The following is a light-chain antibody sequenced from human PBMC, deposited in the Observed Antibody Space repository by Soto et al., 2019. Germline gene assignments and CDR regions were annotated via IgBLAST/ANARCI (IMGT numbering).Light chain of an antibody. CDR1: QSVSSN. J-gene: IGKJ1*01. CDR3: QQYNNWWT. Sequence: IVMTQSPATLSVSPGERATLSCRASQSVSSNLAWYQQKPGQATRLLIYGASMRATGIPARFSGSGSGTEFTLTISSLQSEDFAVYYCQQYNNWWTFGQGTKVEIK. CDR2: GAS. V-gene: IGKV3-15*01.